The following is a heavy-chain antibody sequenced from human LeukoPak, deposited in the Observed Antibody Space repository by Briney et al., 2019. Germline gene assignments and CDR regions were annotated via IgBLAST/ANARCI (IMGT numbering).Heavy chain of an antibody. Sequence: GGSLRLSCAASGFTFTSYSMSWVRQAPGKGLEWVSSISSSGGDTYYADSVKGRFTISRDNAKNSLYLQMNSLRVEDTAVYYCARSQFGELLNGFDYWGQGTLVTVSS. CDR1: GFTFTSYS. CDR2: ISSSGGDT. CDR3: ARSQFGELLNGFDY. V-gene: IGHV3-21*01. D-gene: IGHD3-10*01. J-gene: IGHJ4*02.